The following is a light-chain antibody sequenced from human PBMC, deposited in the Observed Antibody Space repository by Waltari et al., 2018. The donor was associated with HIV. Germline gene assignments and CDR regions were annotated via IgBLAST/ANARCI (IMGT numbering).Light chain of an antibody. CDR1: QSVSANY. V-gene: IGKV3-20*01. J-gene: IGKJ2*01. Sequence: EIVLTQSPGTLSLSPGERATLSCRASQSVSANYLAWYQQKPGQAPRLLMFDASTRATGIPDRFSGSGSGTDFTLTISRLEPEDFALYYCHQYGRSPDTIGQGTKLEIK. CDR2: DAS. CDR3: HQYGRSPDT.